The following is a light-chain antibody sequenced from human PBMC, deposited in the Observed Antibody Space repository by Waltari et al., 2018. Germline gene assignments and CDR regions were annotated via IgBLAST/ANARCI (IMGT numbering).Light chain of an antibody. Sequence: DLVMTQSPVTLAVTLGQSASIPCTSSPTLLNPDGNVYLNLFHQRPGQSPRRLIYQVSKRDSGVPDRFRGSGSHTDFTLTITRVEAEDVGVHVCMQGVRPWTFGQGTRVEIK. V-gene: IGKV2-30*01. CDR1: PTLLNPDGNVY. CDR3: MQGVRPWT. J-gene: IGKJ1*01. CDR2: QVS.